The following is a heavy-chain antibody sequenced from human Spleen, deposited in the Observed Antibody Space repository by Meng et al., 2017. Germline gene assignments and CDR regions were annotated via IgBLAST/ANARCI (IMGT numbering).Heavy chain of an antibody. D-gene: IGHD3-10*01. CDR2: IYSGGSA. V-gene: IGHV3-66*01. CDR1: GFTVSTNY. Sequence: EVQLVESGRGLVQLGGSMRLSCAASGFTVSTNYMSWVRQAPGKGLEWVLLIYSGGSAIYADSVKGRFTISRDNSKNTVFLQINSVRAEDTALYYCARDSWGDRDLYSWGQGTLVTVSS. CDR3: ARDSWGDRDLYS. J-gene: IGHJ4*02.